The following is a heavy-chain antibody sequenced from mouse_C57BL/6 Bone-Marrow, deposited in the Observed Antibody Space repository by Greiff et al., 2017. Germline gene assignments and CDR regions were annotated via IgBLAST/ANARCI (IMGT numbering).Heavy chain of an antibody. CDR2: ISYDGSN. CDR1: GYSITSGYY. CDR3: ARASTPFAY. D-gene: IGHD6-1*01. V-gene: IGHV3-6*01. J-gene: IGHJ3*01. Sequence: DVHLVESGPGLVKPSQSLSLTCSVTGYSITSGYYWNWIRQFPGNKLEWMGYISYDGSNNYNPSLKNRISITRDTSKNQFFLKLNSVTTEDTATYYCARASTPFAYWGQGTLVTVSA.